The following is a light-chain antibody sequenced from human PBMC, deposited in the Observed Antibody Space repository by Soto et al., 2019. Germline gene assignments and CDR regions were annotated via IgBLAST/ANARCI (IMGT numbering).Light chain of an antibody. Sequence: EIVLTQSPVTLSVSPGESATLSCRASQSVSTNLAWYQQKPGQAPRLLIYGAYTRATAVPDRFSGSGSGTAFPLTISSLQSHHFAVYYCHHYHSCRSFGHGTKV. CDR3: HHYHSCRS. J-gene: IGKJ1*01. CDR1: QSVSTN. CDR2: GAY. V-gene: IGKV3-15*01.